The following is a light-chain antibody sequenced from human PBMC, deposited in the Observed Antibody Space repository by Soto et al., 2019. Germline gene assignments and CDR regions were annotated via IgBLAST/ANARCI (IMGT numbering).Light chain of an antibody. J-gene: IGKJ4*01. CDR1: QGISSY. Sequence: IQMTQSPSSLSASVGDRVTITCRASQGISSYLAWYQQKPGKAPKLLIYAASTLQSGVPSRFSGSASGTEFTLTISSLQPEDFATYYCQQLNSYPLTFGGGTKVDIK. V-gene: IGKV1-9*01. CDR2: AAS. CDR3: QQLNSYPLT.